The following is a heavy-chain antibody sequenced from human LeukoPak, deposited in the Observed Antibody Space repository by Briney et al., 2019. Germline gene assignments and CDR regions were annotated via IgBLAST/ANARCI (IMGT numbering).Heavy chain of an antibody. J-gene: IGHJ4*02. CDR2: IYSDGRA. V-gene: IGHV3-66*01. CDR3: ARDEVGAGNTYVKFDY. CDR1: GGSISSYY. D-gene: IGHD5-18*01. Sequence: ETLSLTCTVSGGSISSYYWSWVRQAPGKGLEWVSVIYSDGRAYYADSVQGRFTISRDNSKNTLYLQMNSLRAEDTAVYYCARDEVGAGNTYVKFDYWGQGTLVTVSS.